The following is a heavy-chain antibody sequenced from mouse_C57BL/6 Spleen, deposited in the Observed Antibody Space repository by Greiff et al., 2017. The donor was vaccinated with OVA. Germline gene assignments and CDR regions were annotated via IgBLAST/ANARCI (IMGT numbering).Heavy chain of an antibody. CDR1: GFNIKDDY. Sequence: VQLQQSGAELVRPGASVKLSCTASGFNIKDDYMHWVKQRPEQGLEWIGWIDPENGETEYASQFKGKGTLTAATYSHTAYLQRSSLTSEDTAVYYCTRRPVAYWGQGTLVTVSA. J-gene: IGHJ3*01. V-gene: IGHV14-4*01. CDR2: IDPENGET. CDR3: TRRPVAY.